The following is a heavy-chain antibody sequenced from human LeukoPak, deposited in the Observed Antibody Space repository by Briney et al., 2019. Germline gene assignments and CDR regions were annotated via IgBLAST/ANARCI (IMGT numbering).Heavy chain of an antibody. D-gene: IGHD3-22*01. CDR1: GGTFSSYP. CDR3: AFGTAYYDSSGYYHPFDY. V-gene: IGHV1-69*02. Sequence: SVTVSCKASGGTFSSYPISWVRQAPGQGLEWMGRIITIFGIANYAQKFQGRVTITADKSTSTAYMELSSLRSEDTAVYYCAFGTAYYDSSGYYHPFDYWGQGTLVSVSS. J-gene: IGHJ4*02. CDR2: IITIFGIA.